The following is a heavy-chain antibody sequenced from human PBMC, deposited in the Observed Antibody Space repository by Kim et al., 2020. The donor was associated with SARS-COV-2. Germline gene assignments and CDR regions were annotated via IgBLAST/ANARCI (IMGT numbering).Heavy chain of an antibody. D-gene: IGHD6-13*01. V-gene: IGHV4-34*01. Sequence: LKSRVTISVDTSKTQFSLKLSSVTAADTAVYYCARYRIAAAGTLDWFDPWGQGTLVTVSS. J-gene: IGHJ5*02. CDR3: ARYRIAAAGTLDWFDP.